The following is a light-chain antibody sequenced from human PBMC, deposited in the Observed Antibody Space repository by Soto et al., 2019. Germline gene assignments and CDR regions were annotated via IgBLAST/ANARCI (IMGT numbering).Light chain of an antibody. Sequence: QSVLTQPASVSGSAGQSITISCSGTMRDVGAYNLVSWYQQHPGTAPKLIIYEVRNRPSGISSRFSGSRSGNTASLTISGLQSEDEGDYYCSSYSRDTTVLFGGGTQLTVL. CDR2: EVR. CDR1: MRDVGAYNL. CDR3: SSYSRDTTVL. J-gene: IGLJ2*01. V-gene: IGLV2-14*01.